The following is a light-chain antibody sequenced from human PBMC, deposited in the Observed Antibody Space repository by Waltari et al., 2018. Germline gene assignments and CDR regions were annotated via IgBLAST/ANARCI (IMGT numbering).Light chain of an antibody. J-gene: IGKJ1*01. CDR1: QTVLYSSNNKNY. V-gene: IGKV4-1*01. Sequence: DIVMTQSPDSLAVSLGERATINCKSSQTVLYSSNNKNYLAWYQQKPGQPPKLLLYWASTRVFGVPHRFSGSGSGTDFTLTINSLQAEDVAVYYCQQYFSTPWTFGQGTKVEIK. CDR3: QQYFSTPWT. CDR2: WAS.